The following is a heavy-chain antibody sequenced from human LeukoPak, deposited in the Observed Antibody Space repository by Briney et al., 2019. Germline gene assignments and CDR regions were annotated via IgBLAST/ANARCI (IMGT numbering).Heavy chain of an antibody. Sequence: GASVKVSCKASGYTFSSYTLSWLRQAPGQGLEWMGWINTYTGTPTYAQGFTGRSVFSLDSSVSTAYLQINSLKAEDIAVYYCVRQYSGYESLYFDSWGQGTLVTVSS. CDR1: GYTFSSYT. V-gene: IGHV7-4-1*02. CDR3: VRQYSGYESLYFDS. D-gene: IGHD5-12*01. J-gene: IGHJ4*02. CDR2: INTYTGTP.